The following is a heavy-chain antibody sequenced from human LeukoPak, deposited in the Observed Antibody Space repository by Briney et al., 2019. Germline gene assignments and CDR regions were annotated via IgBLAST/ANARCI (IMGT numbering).Heavy chain of an antibody. J-gene: IGHJ4*02. CDR1: GFTFSSYA. CDR3: AKCGRGQQLALLIPVFDY. Sequence: GGSLRLSRAASGFTFSSYAMSWVRQAPGKGLEWVSAISGSGGSTYYADSVKGRFTISRDNSKNTLYLQMNSLRAEDTAVYYCAKCGRGQQLALLIPVFDYWGQGTLVTVSS. V-gene: IGHV3-23*01. D-gene: IGHD6-13*01. CDR2: ISGSGGST.